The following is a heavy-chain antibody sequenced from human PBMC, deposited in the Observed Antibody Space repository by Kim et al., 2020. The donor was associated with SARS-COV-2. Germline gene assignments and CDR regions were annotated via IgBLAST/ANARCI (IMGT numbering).Heavy chain of an antibody. J-gene: IGHJ4*02. CDR1: GFTFSSYA. D-gene: IGHD3-22*01. CDR2: ISGSGGST. V-gene: IGHV3-23*01. Sequence: GGSLRLSCAASGFTFSSYAMSWVRQAPGKGLEWVSAISGSGGSTYYADSVKGRFTISRDNSKNTLYLQMNSLRAEDTAVYYCAKALGNSSSWYFRISDYYDSSGYYNPFDYWGQGTLVTVSS. CDR3: AKALGNSSSWYFRISDYYDSSGYYNPFDY.